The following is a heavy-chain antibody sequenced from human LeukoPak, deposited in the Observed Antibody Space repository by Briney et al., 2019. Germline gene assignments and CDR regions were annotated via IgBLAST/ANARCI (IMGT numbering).Heavy chain of an antibody. CDR2: ISRSGSTI. CDR1: GFTFSNYW. Sequence: GGSLRLSCAASGFTFSNYWMNWVRQAPGKGLEWVSYISRSGSTIHYADSVKGRFTITRDNAKNSLNLQMNSLRAEDTAVYYCARDPAPSSSWGLDYWGQGTLVTVSS. V-gene: IGHV3-48*04. J-gene: IGHJ4*02. CDR3: ARDPAPSSSWGLDY. D-gene: IGHD6-13*01.